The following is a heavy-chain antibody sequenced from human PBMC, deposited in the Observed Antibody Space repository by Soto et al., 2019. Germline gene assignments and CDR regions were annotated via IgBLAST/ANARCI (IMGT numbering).Heavy chain of an antibody. CDR2: ITPMFGAA. J-gene: IGHJ4*02. CDR3: VREVQFHSSGFVY. Sequence: QVQLVQSGAEMKKPGSSVKVSCQSSGGTFNTYAMNWVRQAPGQGPEWMGDITPMFGAANYAPKFQGRVTITADESSGTSYMQVRSLAAEETAISFCVREVQFHSSGFVYWGQGTMVTVSS. D-gene: IGHD2-15*01. CDR1: GGTFNTYA. V-gene: IGHV1-69*19.